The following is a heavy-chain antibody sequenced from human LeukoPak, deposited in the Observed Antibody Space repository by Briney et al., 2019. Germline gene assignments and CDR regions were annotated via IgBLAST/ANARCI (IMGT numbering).Heavy chain of an antibody. CDR2: IYTSGST. CDR3: ARTQTMVRGVIGYNWFDP. Sequence: PSETLSLTCAVSGGSISSYYWSWIRQPAGKGLEWIGRIYTSGSTNYNPSLKSRVTISVDTSKNQFSLKLSSVTAADTAVYYCARTQTMVRGVIGYNWFDPWGQGTLVTVSS. J-gene: IGHJ5*02. D-gene: IGHD3-10*01. V-gene: IGHV4-4*07. CDR1: GGSISSYY.